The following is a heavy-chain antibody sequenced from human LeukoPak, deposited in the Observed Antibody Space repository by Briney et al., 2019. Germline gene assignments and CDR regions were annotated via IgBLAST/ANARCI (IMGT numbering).Heavy chain of an antibody. D-gene: IGHD3-3*01. J-gene: IGHJ4*02. Sequence: GGSLRLSCATAGFTFTGRWMSWVRQAPGKGLEWVATIKGDGSEKFYGDSVKGRFTISRDDAESSLHLQMSSLRDEDTAIYYCAKDVLEKWGQGTLVSVSS. V-gene: IGHV3-7*01. CDR3: AKDVLEK. CDR1: GFTFTGRW. CDR2: IKGDGSEK.